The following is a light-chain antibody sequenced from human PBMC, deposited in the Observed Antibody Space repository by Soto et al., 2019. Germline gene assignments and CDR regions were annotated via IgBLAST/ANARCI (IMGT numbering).Light chain of an antibody. V-gene: IGKV1-27*01. Sequence: DIQMTQSPSCLSASVGDTVTITCRASQDISNYLAWYQQKPGEVPKLLIYAASTLHSGVPSRFSGSGSVTDFTLTIRSLQPEDVATYYCQKYNSAHRTFDQGTKVDIK. CDR3: QKYNSAHRT. CDR1: QDISNY. J-gene: IGKJ1*01. CDR2: AAS.